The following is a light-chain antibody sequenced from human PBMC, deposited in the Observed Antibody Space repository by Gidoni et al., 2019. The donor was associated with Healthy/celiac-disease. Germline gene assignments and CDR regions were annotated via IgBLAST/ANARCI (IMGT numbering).Light chain of an antibody. J-gene: IGKJ3*01. Sequence: IQLTQSPSSLPASVGDRVTITCRASQGISSYLAWYQQKPEKAPKLLIYAASTLQGGVPSRFSGSGSGTDFTLTISSLQPEDFATYYCQQLRAFGPGTKVDIK. CDR3: QQLRA. CDR1: QGISSY. CDR2: AAS. V-gene: IGKV1-9*01.